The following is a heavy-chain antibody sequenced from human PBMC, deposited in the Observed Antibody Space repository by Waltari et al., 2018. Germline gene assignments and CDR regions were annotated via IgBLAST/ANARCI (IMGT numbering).Heavy chain of an antibody. D-gene: IGHD6-19*01. J-gene: IGHJ6*02. CDR1: GGSISSGSYY. CDR2: IYTSGST. Sequence: QVQLQESGPGLVKPSQTLSLTCTVSGGSISSGSYYWSWIRQPAGKGLEWIGYIYTSGSTNYNPSLKSRVTISVDTSKNQFSLKLSSVTAADTAVYYCARKTPPIAVAGTKQGDVWGQGTTVTVSS. CDR3: ARKTPPIAVAGTKQGDV. V-gene: IGHV4-61*09.